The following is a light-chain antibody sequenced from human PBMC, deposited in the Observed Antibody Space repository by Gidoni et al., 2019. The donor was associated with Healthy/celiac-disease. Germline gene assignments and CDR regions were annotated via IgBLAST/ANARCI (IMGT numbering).Light chain of an antibody. CDR1: QGISSW. CDR2: KAS. J-gene: IGKJ1*01. V-gene: IGKV1-5*03. Sequence: DIQMTQSPSTLSASVGDRVTITCRASQGISSWLAWYQQKPGKAPKLLIYKASSLESGVPSRFSGSGSGTEFTLTISRLQPDHFATYYCQQYNSYSRTFGQGTKVEI. CDR3: QQYNSYSRT.